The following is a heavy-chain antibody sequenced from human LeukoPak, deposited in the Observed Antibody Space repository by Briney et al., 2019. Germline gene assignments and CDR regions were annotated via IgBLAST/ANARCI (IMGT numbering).Heavy chain of an antibody. V-gene: IGHV3-23*01. J-gene: IGHJ4*02. CDR3: AKVGFLNYYDSSGYRSDY. Sequence: PGGSLRLSCAASGFAFSSYAMSWVRQAPGMGLEGVSAISGMGGSTDYADSVKGRFTISRDNSKNTLYLQMNSLRAEDTAVYYCAKVGFLNYYDSSGYRSDYWGQGTLVTVSS. CDR1: GFAFSSYA. D-gene: IGHD3-22*01. CDR2: ISGMGGST.